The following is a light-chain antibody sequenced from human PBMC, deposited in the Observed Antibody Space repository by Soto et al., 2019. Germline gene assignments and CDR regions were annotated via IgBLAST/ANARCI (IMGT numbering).Light chain of an antibody. J-gene: IGKJ4*01. Sequence: IVLTQSPATLSLSPGERATLSCRASQSVGNHLAWYQQRPGQAPRLLIYDASNRATGVQARFSGFGSGTDFTLIISSLEPEDSAVYYCQHRDDWPPGATFGGGTKVEIK. CDR2: DAS. V-gene: IGKV3-11*01. CDR3: QHRDDWPPGAT. CDR1: QSVGNH.